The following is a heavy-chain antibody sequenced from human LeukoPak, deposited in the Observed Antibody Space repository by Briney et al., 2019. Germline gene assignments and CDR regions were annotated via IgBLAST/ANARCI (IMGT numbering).Heavy chain of an antibody. V-gene: IGHV5-10-1*01. CDR1: GNTLTNYW. CDR3: ASLTHDF. Sequence: GESLKISCQDSGNTLTNYWITWVRQVPGKGLEWMGRIGPSDSYTNYHPSFEGHVTISADKSISTVYLQWGSVKASDTAIYYCASLTHDFWGQGTLVTVSS. J-gene: IGHJ4*01. CDR2: IGPSDSYT. D-gene: IGHD3-16*01.